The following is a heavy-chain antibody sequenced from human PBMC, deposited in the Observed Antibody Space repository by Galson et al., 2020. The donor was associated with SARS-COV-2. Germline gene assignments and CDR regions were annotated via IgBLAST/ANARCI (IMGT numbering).Heavy chain of an antibody. D-gene: IGHD3-22*01. CDR3: VKDIGDYYDTSGYYGAFDL. V-gene: IGHV3-9*01. CDR2: INWNSGSI. CDR1: TFTFEHYA. Sequence: SLKISCAASTFTFEHYAMHWVRQAPGKGLEWVSGINWNSGSIGYADPVKGRFTISRDNANNSLYLQMNSLRAEDTALYYCVKDIGDYYDTSGYYGAFDLWGQGTLVTVS. J-gene: IGHJ3*01.